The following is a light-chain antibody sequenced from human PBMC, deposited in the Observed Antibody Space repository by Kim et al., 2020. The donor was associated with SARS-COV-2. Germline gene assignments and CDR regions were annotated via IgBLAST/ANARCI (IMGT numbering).Light chain of an antibody. CDR2: GAS. CDR3: QQFGSSPYT. CDR1: QSVSSSY. Sequence: EIVLTQSPGTLSLSPGERATLSCRASQSVSSSYLAWYQQKPGQTPRLVIYGASSRATGIPDRFSASGSGTDFTLTISRLESEDFAVYYCQQFGSSPYTFGQGTKLEI. J-gene: IGKJ2*01. V-gene: IGKV3-20*01.